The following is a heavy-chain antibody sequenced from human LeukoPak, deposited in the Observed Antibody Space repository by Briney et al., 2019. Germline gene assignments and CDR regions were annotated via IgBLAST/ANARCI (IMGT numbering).Heavy chain of an antibody. CDR3: ARVASSRTYGDY. Sequence: PGGSLRLSCAASGFTFSSYTMHWVRQAPGKGLEYVSAISNNGGTTYYANSVKGRFTISRDNSKNTLYLQMGSLRVEDMAVYYCARVASSRTYGDYWGQGTLVTVSS. CDR1: GFTFSSYT. V-gene: IGHV3-64*01. CDR2: ISNNGGTT. D-gene: IGHD2-2*01. J-gene: IGHJ4*02.